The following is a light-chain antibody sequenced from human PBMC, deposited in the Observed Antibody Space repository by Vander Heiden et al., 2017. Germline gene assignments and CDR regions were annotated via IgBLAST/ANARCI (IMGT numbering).Light chain of an antibody. J-gene: IGKJ3*01. Sequence: EIVLTQSPATLSLSPGDRATIYCRASQSISADLAWYQQKPGQAPRLLIYDASNRATGIPARFSGSGSGTDFTLTISNLEPEDFAVYYCQQRNSLPRTFGHGTKVDI. V-gene: IGKV3-11*01. CDR3: QQRNSLPRT. CDR1: QSISAD. CDR2: DAS.